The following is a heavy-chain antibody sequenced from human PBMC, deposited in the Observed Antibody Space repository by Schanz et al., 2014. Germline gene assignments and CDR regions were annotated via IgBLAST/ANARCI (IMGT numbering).Heavy chain of an antibody. CDR3: ARLDPYCRSGTCSRAFDF. CDR1: GFTFSAYA. CDR2: IKEDGSVK. Sequence: EVQLVESGGGLVQPGGSLRLSCAASGFTFSAYAMSWVRQAPGKGLEWVANIKEDGSVKDYVDSVKGRFTISRDNAKNSLYLQMTSLRAEDTAVYYCARLDPYCRSGTCSRAFDFWGQGTLVTVSS. D-gene: IGHD2-15*01. V-gene: IGHV3-7*01. J-gene: IGHJ4*02.